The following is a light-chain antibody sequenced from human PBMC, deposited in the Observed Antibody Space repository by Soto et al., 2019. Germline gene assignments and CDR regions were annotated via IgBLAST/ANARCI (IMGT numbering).Light chain of an antibody. CDR3: SSFAGINNLV. V-gene: IGLV2-8*01. Sequence: QSALTQPPSASGSPGQSVTISCTGTSSDVGGYNSVSWYQQHPGKAPKLMIYEDSKRPSGVPDRFSGSKSGNTASLTVSGLQAEDEADYYCSSFAGINNLVFGGGTKLTVL. J-gene: IGLJ2*01. CDR1: SSDVGGYNS. CDR2: EDS.